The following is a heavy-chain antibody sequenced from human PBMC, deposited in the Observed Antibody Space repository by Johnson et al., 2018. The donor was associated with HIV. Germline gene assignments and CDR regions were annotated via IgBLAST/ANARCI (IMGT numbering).Heavy chain of an antibody. Sequence: QVQLVESGGGLVQPGGSLRLSCAVSGFTFSSHWMTWVRQAPAKGLEWVAAISYDGSDKYHADSVKGRFTISRDSSKNTLYLQMNSLRTEDTAVYYCARENYRRRDAFDVWGQGTVVIVSS. V-gene: IGHV3-30*19. CDR1: GFTFSSHW. D-gene: IGHD1-7*01. J-gene: IGHJ3*01. CDR3: ARENYRRRDAFDV. CDR2: ISYDGSDK.